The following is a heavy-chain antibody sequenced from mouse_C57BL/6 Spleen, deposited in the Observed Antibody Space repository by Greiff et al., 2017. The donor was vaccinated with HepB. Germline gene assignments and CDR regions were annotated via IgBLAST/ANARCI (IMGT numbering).Heavy chain of an antibody. J-gene: IGHJ1*03. CDR2: ISSGGSYT. Sequence: EVHLVESGGDLVKPGGSLKLSCAASGFTFSSYGMSWVRQTPDKRLEWVATISSGGSYTYYPDSVKGRFTISRDNAKNTLYLQMSSLKSEDTAMYYCARDRITTVVARYFDVWGTGTTVTVSS. CDR3: ARDRITTVVARYFDV. CDR1: GFTFSSYG. D-gene: IGHD1-1*01. V-gene: IGHV5-6*01.